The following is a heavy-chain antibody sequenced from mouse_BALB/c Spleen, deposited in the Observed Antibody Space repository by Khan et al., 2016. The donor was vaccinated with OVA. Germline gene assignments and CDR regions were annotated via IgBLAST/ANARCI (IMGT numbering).Heavy chain of an antibody. CDR2: IYPNSGGT. CDR1: GYTFTDYN. Sequence: EVQLQESGPELVKPGASVKISCKASGYTFTDYNMDWVKQSHGKSLEWIGYIYPNSGGTGYNQKFKTKATLTVDISSSTAYMELRSLTSEDSAVXYCTRSGYGSFAFWGQGTLVTVSA. V-gene: IGHV1S29*02. J-gene: IGHJ3*01. CDR3: TRSGYGSFAF. D-gene: IGHD1-2*01.